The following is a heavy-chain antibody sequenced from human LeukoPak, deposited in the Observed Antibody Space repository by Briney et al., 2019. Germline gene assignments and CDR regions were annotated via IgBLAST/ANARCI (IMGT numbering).Heavy chain of an antibody. CDR2: IYHSGST. CDR1: GGSISSGAYY. V-gene: IGHV4-30-4*01. J-gene: IGHJ6*02. D-gene: IGHD3-10*01. Sequence: SQTLSLTCTVSGGSISSGAYYWSWIRQPPGKGLEWIGYIYHSGSTYYNSSLKGRVAISVDTSKNQFSLKLSSVTAAHTAVYYCARVSAPPRGYYYYGMDVWGQGTTVTVS. CDR3: ARVSAPPRGYYYYGMDV.